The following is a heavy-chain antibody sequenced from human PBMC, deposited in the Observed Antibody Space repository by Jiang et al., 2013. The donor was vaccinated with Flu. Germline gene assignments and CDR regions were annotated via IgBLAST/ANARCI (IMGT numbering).Heavy chain of an antibody. D-gene: IGHD3-22*01. V-gene: IGHV6-1*01. CDR2: TYYRSKWQN. J-gene: IGHJ3*02. Sequence: QTLSLTCAISGDSVSSNRAAWNWIRQSPSRGLEWLGRTYYRSKWQNDYAVSVKSRITINPDTSKNQFSLQLNSVTPEDTAVYYCARGSFGYDSSGYFGNGRAFDIWGQGTMVTVSS. CDR1: GDSVSSNRAA. CDR3: ARGSFGYDSSGYFGNGRAFDI.